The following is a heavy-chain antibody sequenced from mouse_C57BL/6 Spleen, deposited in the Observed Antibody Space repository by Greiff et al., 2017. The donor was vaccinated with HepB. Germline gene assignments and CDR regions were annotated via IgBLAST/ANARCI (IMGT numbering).Heavy chain of an antibody. CDR1: GYTFTDYY. CDR3: AREIQRGFDY. J-gene: IGHJ2*01. CDR2: INPYNGGT. V-gene: IGHV1-19*01. Sequence: EVQLQQSGPVLVKPGASVKMSCKASGYTFTDYYMNWVKQSHGKSLEWIGVINPYNGGTSYNQKFKGKAPLTVDKSSSTAYMGLNSLTSEDSAVYYCAREIQRGFDYWGQGTTLTVSS.